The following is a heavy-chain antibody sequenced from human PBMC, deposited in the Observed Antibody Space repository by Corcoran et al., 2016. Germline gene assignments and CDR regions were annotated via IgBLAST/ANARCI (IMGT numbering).Heavy chain of an antibody. CDR2: TYYRSKWYS. Sequence: QVQLQQSGPGLVKPSQTLSLTFAISGDSVSSNSAAWNWIRQSPSRGLEWLGRTYYRSKWYSDCAVSVKSRITFNADTSKNQFSLQLNSVTPEDTAVYSCTRGLSGKGGFDYWGQGTLVTASS. CDR3: TRGLSGKGGFDY. D-gene: IGHD6-13*01. V-gene: IGHV6-1*01. CDR1: GDSVSSNSAA. J-gene: IGHJ4*02.